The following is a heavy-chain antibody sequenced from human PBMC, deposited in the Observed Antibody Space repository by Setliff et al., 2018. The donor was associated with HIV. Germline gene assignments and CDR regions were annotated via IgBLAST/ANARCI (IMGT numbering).Heavy chain of an antibody. CDR1: SGYMSGHF. Sequence: SETLSLTCTVSSGYMSGHFWTWVRQTPGEGLEWIGNIYLGETTNYNPSLKSRATISLDTSKRQFSLHLTSVTAADTAIYYCARGSFGGIFPWGQGTLVTVSS. CDR2: IYLGETT. V-gene: IGHV4-59*11. CDR3: ARGSFGGIFP. D-gene: IGHD3-16*01. J-gene: IGHJ5*02.